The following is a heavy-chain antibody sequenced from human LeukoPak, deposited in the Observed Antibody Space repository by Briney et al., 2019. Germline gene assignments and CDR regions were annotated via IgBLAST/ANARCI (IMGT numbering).Heavy chain of an antibody. CDR2: ISTYNGNT. CDR3: GRALLGGSDIYTPFSY. Sequence: ASVKVSCKASGYTFTSYGISWVRQAPGQGLEWMGWISTYNGNTNYAPNIQDRVTMTTDTSTTTAYMELRSLRSDDTAVYYCGRALLGGSDIYTPFSYWGQGTLVTVSS. CDR1: GYTFTSYG. V-gene: IGHV1-18*01. J-gene: IGHJ4*02. D-gene: IGHD3-10*01.